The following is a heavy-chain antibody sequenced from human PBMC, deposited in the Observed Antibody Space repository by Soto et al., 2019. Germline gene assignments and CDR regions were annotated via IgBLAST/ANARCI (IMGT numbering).Heavy chain of an antibody. Sequence: SETLSLTCTVSVGSISSYYWIWIRQPAGKGLEWIGRIYTSGSTNYNPSLKSRVTMSVNTSKNQFSLKLSSVTAADTAVYYCARESSGYPYYYGMDVWGQGTTVTVSS. J-gene: IGHJ6*02. V-gene: IGHV4-4*07. CDR1: VGSISSYY. D-gene: IGHD3-22*01. CDR2: IYTSGST. CDR3: ARESSGYPYYYGMDV.